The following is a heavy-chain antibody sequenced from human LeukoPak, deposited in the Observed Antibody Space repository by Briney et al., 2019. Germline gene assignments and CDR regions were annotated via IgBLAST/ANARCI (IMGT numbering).Heavy chain of an antibody. CDR2: INPNSGGT. CDR1: GYTFTGYY. J-gene: IGHJ4*02. CDR3: ASVGRMTTVTTSDRDFDY. Sequence: GASVKVSCKASGYTFTGYYMHWVRQAPGQGLEWMGRINPNSGGTNYAQKFQGRVTTTRDTSISTAYMELSRLRSDDTAVYYCASVGRMTTVTTSDRDFDYWGQGTLVTVSS. D-gene: IGHD4-17*01. V-gene: IGHV1-2*06.